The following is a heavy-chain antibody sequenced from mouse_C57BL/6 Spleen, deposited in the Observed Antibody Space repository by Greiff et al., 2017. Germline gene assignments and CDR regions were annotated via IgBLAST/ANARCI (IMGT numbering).Heavy chain of an antibody. CDR1: GFSLTSYG. J-gene: IGHJ4*01. CDR2: IWRGGST. D-gene: IGHD2-4*01. V-gene: IGHV2-5*01. Sequence: VKLVESGPGLVQPSQSLSITCTVSGFSLTSYGVHWVRQSPGKGLEWLGVIWRGGSTDYNAAFMSRLSITKDNSKSQVFFKMNSLQADDTAIYYCASIYYDYDEGAMDYWGQGTSVTVSS. CDR3: ASIYYDYDEGAMDY.